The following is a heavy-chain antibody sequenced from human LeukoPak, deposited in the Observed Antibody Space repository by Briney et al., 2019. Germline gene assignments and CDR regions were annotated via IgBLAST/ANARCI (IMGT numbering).Heavy chain of an antibody. CDR2: IRYDGSNK. V-gene: IGHV3-30*02. CDR3: AKGGMAVAGTPYFDY. D-gene: IGHD6-19*01. J-gene: IGHJ4*02. CDR1: GFTFSSYG. Sequence: GGSLRLSCAASGFTFSSYGMHWVRQAPGKGLEWVAFIRYDGSNKYYADSVKGRFTISKDNSKNTLYLQMNSLRAEDTAVYYCAKGGMAVAGTPYFDYWGQGTLVTVSS.